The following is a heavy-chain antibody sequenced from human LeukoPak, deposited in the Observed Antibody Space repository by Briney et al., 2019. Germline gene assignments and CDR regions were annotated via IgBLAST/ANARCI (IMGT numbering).Heavy chain of an antibody. D-gene: IGHD2-15*01. Sequence: GGSLRLSCVVSGFDFSGFSMSWVRQAPGKGLEWVAIMEEYGSYIFYVDSVKGRFIISRDNARNSLYLQMNSLRAEDTALYHCARDGGYFDDWGQGTLVTVSS. CDR1: GFDFSGFS. CDR3: ARDGGYFDD. V-gene: IGHV3-7*03. CDR2: MEEYGSYI. J-gene: IGHJ4*02.